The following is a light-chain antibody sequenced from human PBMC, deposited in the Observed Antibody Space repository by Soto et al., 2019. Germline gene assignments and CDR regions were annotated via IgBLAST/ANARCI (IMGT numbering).Light chain of an antibody. CDR3: QQSYSTPWT. CDR1: HDISTF. J-gene: IGKJ1*01. Sequence: DIQLTQSPSLLSASIGDRVTITCRASHDISTFLAWYQQKPGKAPKLLIYAASSLQSGVPSRLSGSGSGTDFTLAISSLQPEDFATYYCQQSYSTPWTFGQGTKVEIK. CDR2: AAS. V-gene: IGKV1-39*01.